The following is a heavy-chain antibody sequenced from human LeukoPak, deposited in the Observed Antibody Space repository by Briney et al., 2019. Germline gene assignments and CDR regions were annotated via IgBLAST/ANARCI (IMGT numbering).Heavy chain of an antibody. Sequence: PSETLSLACTVSGGSISSCYWSWIRQPPGEGLEWNGYIYYSGSTNYNPPLKSRVPITDKTPKNQFSLKLSSVTAADTAVYYCARGTFGGDRFDYWGQGTLVTVSS. CDR2: IYYSGST. CDR1: GGSISSCY. V-gene: IGHV4-59*01. J-gene: IGHJ4*02. D-gene: IGHD3-16*01. CDR3: ARGTFGGDRFDY.